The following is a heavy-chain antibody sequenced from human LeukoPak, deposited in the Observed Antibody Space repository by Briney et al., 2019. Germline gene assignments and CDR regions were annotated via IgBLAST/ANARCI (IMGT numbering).Heavy chain of an antibody. CDR3: AREETGDQNFDY. CDR2: TYYRSKWYN. D-gene: IGHD7-27*01. CDR1: GDTVSSNTAA. V-gene: IGHV6-1*01. J-gene: IGHJ4*02. Sequence: SQTLSLTCAISGDTVSSNTAAWNWIRQSPSRGLEWLGRTYYRSKWYNNYAVSVKSRISINPDTSKNQFSLQLKSVTPEDAAVYYCAREETGDQNFDYWGQGTLVTVSS.